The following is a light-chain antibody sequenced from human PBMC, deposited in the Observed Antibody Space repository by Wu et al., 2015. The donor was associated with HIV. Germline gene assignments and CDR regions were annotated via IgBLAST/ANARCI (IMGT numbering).Light chain of an antibody. CDR2: AAS. Sequence: DIQMTQSPSSLSASVGDRVTITCRASQGISNFLAWYQQKPGKPPKVLIYAASTLQSGVPSRFSGSGSGTDFTLTISSLQPEDFAVYYCQQYNNWPPYTFGQGTKLEIK. CDR3: QQYNNWPPYT. J-gene: IGKJ2*01. CDR1: QGISNF. V-gene: IGKV1-27*01.